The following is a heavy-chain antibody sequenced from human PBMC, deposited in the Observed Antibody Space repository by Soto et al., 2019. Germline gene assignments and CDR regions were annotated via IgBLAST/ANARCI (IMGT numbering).Heavy chain of an antibody. Sequence: GGSLRLSCSASGFTFSAYPMNWVRQVPGKGLEWISHVITDGTSAFYADSVRGRFTISRDNARSSLYLQMNSLGGDDTAVYYCVRDLVYGFDYWGQGTLVTVSS. V-gene: IGHV3-48*01. J-gene: IGHJ4*02. CDR2: VITDGTSA. CDR3: VRDLVYGFDY. CDR1: GFTFSAYP. D-gene: IGHD4-17*01.